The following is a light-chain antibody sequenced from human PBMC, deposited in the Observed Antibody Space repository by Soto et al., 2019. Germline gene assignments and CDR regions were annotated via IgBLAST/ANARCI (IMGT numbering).Light chain of an antibody. CDR2: WAS. CDR3: HLYYTPPHS. Sequence: DIVLTQSPASLAVSMGERATINCKSSQSVLYSSDNKNYLTWYQQKPGQPPKLLIYWASTRESGVPDRFSGSGSGTDFTLTISSLQAEDVAVYYCHLYYTPPHSFGQGSKVDIK. J-gene: IGKJ1*01. CDR1: QSVLYSSDNKNY. V-gene: IGKV4-1*01.